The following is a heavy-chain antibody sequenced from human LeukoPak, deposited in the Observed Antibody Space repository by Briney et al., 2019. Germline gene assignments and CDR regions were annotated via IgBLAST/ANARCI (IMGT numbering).Heavy chain of an antibody. J-gene: IGHJ4*02. Sequence: NPGGSLRLSCAASGFTFSAHYMSWIRQSPGKGLEWLSYISGNGGDTNYADSVRGRITISRDNAKNSLFLQMSSLRAEDTAIYYCARGARASDSWGQGTLVTVSS. CDR2: ISGNGGDT. V-gene: IGHV3-11*05. CDR3: ARGARASDS. CDR1: GFTFSAHY.